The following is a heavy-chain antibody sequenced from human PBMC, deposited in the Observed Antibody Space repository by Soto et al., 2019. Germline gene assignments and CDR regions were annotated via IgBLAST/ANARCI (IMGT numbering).Heavy chain of an antibody. D-gene: IGHD4-17*01. CDR3: AKDLQSYGDYGYYCYGMDV. V-gene: IGHV3-30*18. CDR2: ISYDGTNK. Sequence: QVQLVESGGGEVQPGRSLTISCAASGFTFSTYGMHWVRQTPGKGLEWVAVISYDGTNKFYSDSVKGRFTISRDNFKNTLTLQMNSLIADDTAVYSCAKDLQSYGDYGYYCYGMDVWGLGTRVTVSS. CDR1: GFTFSTYG. J-gene: IGHJ6*02.